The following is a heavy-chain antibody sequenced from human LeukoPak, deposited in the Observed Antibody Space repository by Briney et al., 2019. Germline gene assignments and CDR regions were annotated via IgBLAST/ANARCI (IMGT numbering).Heavy chain of an antibody. Sequence: PSETLSLTCTVSGYSINNGYYWGWIRQPPGKGLEWIGSIYHSGSTYYKPSLKSRVTISVDTSKNQFSLKPSSVTAADTAVYYCASSPDILTGYYPYGVYWGQGTLVTVSS. CDR2: IYHSGST. D-gene: IGHD3-9*01. V-gene: IGHV4-38-2*02. J-gene: IGHJ4*02. CDR3: ASSPDILTGYYPYGVY. CDR1: GYSINNGYY.